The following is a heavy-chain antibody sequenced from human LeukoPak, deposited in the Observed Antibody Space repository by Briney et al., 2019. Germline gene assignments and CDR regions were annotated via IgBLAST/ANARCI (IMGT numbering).Heavy chain of an antibody. J-gene: IGHJ4*02. CDR3: ARGQQLVLGYFDY. V-gene: IGHV4-34*09. Sequence: SETLSLTCAVYGGSFSGYYWRWIRQPPGKGLEWIGEINHSGSTNYNPSLKSRVTISVDTSKNQFSLKLSSVTAADTAVYYCARGQQLVLGYFDYWGQGTLVTVSS. D-gene: IGHD6-13*01. CDR1: GGSFSGYY. CDR2: INHSGST.